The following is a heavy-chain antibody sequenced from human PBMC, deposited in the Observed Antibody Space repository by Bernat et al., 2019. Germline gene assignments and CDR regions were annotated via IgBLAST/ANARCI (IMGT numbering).Heavy chain of an antibody. CDR3: ARDYFQMGGRRSNWFDP. Sequence: QVQLVQSGAEVWKPGASVKVSCKASGYIFTKYAIHWVRQAPGQRLEWMGWINTANADTNYSQKFQGRFTITRDTSASTAYMELSSLRSEDTATYFCARDYFQMGGRRSNWFDPWGQGTLVTVSS. V-gene: IGHV1-3*04. D-gene: IGHD2/OR15-2a*01. CDR1: GYIFTKYA. J-gene: IGHJ5*02. CDR2: INTANADT.